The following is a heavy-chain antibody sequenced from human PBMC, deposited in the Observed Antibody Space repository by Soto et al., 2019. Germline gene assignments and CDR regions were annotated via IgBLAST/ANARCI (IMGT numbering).Heavy chain of an antibody. J-gene: IGHJ4*02. CDR2: IKYDGRNK. CDR3: ARDYQDYVKTAMIFDY. D-gene: IGHD4-17*01. CDR1: GFTFSSYG. Sequence: PGGSLRLSCAASGFTFSSYGMHWVRQAPGMGLEWVAVIKYDGRNKDYADSVKGRFTISRDNSKNTLHPQMDSLRAEDTAVYFCARDYQDYVKTAMIFDYWARGT. V-gene: IGHV3-33*01.